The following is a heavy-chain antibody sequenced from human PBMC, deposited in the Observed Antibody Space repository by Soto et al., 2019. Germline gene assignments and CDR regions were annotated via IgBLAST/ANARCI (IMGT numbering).Heavy chain of an antibody. D-gene: IGHD5-18*01. V-gene: IGHV4-31*03. CDR3: ARETAMVIDY. J-gene: IGHJ4*01. Sequence: QVQLQESGPGLVKPSQTLSLTCTVSGGSISSGGYYWSWIRQHPGKGLEWIGYIYYSGSTYYNPSLTSRLSISVDTSKPQFSLKLSSVTAAEAAVYYCARETAMVIDYWGQGTLVTVSS. CDR2: IYYSGST. CDR1: GGSISSGGYY.